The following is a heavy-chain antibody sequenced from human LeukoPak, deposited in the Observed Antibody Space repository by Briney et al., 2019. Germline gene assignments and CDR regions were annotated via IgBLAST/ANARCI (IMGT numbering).Heavy chain of an antibody. CDR2: ISGSGDST. CDR3: AKDGRRITMVRGVIGGVNWFDP. Sequence: GGSLRLSCAASGFTFSNYAMRWVRQAPGKGLEWVSGISGSGDSTYYADSVKGRFTISRDNSKNTLYLQMNSLRAEDTAVYYCAKDGRRITMVRGVIGGVNWFDPWGQGTLVTVSS. J-gene: IGHJ5*02. V-gene: IGHV3-23*01. D-gene: IGHD3-10*01. CDR1: GFTFSNYA.